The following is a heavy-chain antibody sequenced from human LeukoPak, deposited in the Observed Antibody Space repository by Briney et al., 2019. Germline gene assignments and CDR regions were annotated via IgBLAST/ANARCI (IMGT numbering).Heavy chain of an antibody. J-gene: IGHJ3*02. CDR3: ARVSGCCSGGSCYRGKCAFDI. D-gene: IGHD2-15*01. CDR2: IYHSGST. Sequence: SETLSLTCTVSGGSISSYYWSWLRHPPGKGLEWIGSIYHSGSTYYNPSLKSRVTISVDTSKNQFSLKLSSVTAADTAVYYCARVSGCCSGGSCYRGKCAFDIWGQGTMVTVSS. CDR1: GGSISSYY. V-gene: IGHV4-38-2*02.